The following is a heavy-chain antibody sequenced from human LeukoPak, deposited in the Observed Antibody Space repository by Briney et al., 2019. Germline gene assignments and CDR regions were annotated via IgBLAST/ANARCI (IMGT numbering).Heavy chain of an antibody. CDR1: GFTFSSCA. CDR3: AKSALTYSSDSRAFDI. J-gene: IGHJ3*02. D-gene: IGHD3-22*01. Sequence: PGGSLRLSCAASGFTFSSCAMSWVRQAPGKGLEWVSAISGSGVSTYYADSVKGRLTISRDNSKNTLYLQMNSLRAEDTAVYYCAKSALTYSSDSRAFDIWAKGQWSPSLQ. CDR2: ISGSGVST. V-gene: IGHV3-23*01.